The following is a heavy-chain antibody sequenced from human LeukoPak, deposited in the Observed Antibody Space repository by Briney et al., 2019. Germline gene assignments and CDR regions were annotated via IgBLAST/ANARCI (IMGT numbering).Heavy chain of an antibody. V-gene: IGHV4-59*08. Sequence: SETLSLTCTVSGGSISSYYWSWIRQPPGKGLEWIGCIYYSGSTNYNPSLKSRVTISVDTSKNQFSLKLSSVTAADTAVYYCARKNSDFWSGYRNWYFDLWGRGTLVTVSS. CDR2: IYYSGST. J-gene: IGHJ2*01. CDR1: GGSISSYY. CDR3: ARKNSDFWSGYRNWYFDL. D-gene: IGHD3-3*01.